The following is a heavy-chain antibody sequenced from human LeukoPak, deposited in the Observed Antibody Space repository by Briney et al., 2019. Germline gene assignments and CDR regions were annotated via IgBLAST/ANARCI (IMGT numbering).Heavy chain of an antibody. CDR2: ISTSGTTI. CDR3: ARVSRGAFDI. D-gene: IGHD2/OR15-2a*01. Sequence: GGSLRLSCAASGFTFSDYYMSWIRQAPGKGLEWLSYISTSGTTIFYADSVKGRFTISRDNAKNSLYLQMNSLRAEDTALYYCARVSRGAFDIWGQGTMVTVSS. J-gene: IGHJ3*02. V-gene: IGHV3-11*01. CDR1: GFTFSDYY.